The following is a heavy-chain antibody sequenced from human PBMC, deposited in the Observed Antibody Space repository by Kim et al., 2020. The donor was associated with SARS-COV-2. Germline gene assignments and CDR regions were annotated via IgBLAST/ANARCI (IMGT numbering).Heavy chain of an antibody. CDR3: AALFGTPYERFLEWSNMEVKDY. Sequence: SETLSLTCAVYGGSFSGYYWSWIRQPPGKGLEWIGEINHSGSTNYNPSLKSRVTISVDTSKNQFSLKLSSVTAADTAVYYCAALFGTPYERFLEWSNMEVKDYWGQGTLVTVSS. CDR2: INHSGST. V-gene: IGHV4-34*01. J-gene: IGHJ4*02. CDR1: GGSFSGYY. D-gene: IGHD3-3*01.